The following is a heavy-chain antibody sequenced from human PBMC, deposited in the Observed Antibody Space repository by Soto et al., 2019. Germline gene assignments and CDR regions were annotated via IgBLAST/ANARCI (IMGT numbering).Heavy chain of an antibody. J-gene: IGHJ4*02. CDR1: GYTFTSYY. CDR3: ARDLFRLGELSPIDY. D-gene: IGHD3-16*02. CDR2: INPSGGST. Sequence: ASVKVSCKASGYTFTSYYMHWVRQAPGQGLEWMGIINPSGGSTSYAQKFQGRVTMTRDTSTSTVYMELSSLRSEDTAVYYCARDLFRLGELSPIDYWGQGTLVTVSS. V-gene: IGHV1-46*03.